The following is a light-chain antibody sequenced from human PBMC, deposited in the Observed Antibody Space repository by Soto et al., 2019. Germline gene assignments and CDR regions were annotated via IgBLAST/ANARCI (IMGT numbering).Light chain of an antibody. Sequence: DIQMTQSPSTLSASVGDRVTITCRASQSISSWLAWYQQKPGKAPKLLIYKASSLESGVPSRFSGSGSGTEFTLTISSLQPDDFATYYCQQYNSYLWTFDQGTKVDI. CDR1: QSISSW. V-gene: IGKV1-5*03. CDR2: KAS. CDR3: QQYNSYLWT. J-gene: IGKJ1*01.